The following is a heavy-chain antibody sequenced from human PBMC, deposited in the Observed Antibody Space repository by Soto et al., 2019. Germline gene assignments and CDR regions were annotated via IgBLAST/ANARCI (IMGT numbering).Heavy chain of an antibody. CDR1: GGSISSSSYY. V-gene: IGHV4-39*01. CDR3: ARRGYYDFWSGYYTPGDY. D-gene: IGHD3-3*01. Sequence: SETLSLTCTVSGGSISSSSYYWGWIRQPPGKGLEWIGSIYYSGSTYYNPSLKSRVTISVDTSKNQFSLKLSSVTAADTAVYYCARRGYYDFWSGYYTPGDYWGQGTLVTVSS. J-gene: IGHJ4*02. CDR2: IYYSGST.